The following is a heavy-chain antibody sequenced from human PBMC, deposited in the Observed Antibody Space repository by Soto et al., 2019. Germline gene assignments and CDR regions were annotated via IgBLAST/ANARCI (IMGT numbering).Heavy chain of an antibody. Sequence: LRLSCAASGFAFNIYAIHWVRQAPGKGLEWVAVISHDGTNRYYTDSVRGRFTISRDNSKNTVYLEMDSLRADDTAVYYCARSSGVPTPDFDYWGQGTLVTVSS. CDR3: ARSSGVPTPDFDY. D-gene: IGHD3-3*01. CDR1: GFAFNIYA. V-gene: IGHV3-30-3*01. CDR2: ISHDGTNR. J-gene: IGHJ4*02.